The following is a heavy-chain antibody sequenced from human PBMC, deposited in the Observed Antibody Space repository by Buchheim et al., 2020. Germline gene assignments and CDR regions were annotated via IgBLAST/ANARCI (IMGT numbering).Heavy chain of an antibody. CDR3: ARGKTTGTPHSGLAV. CDR1: GFTLSTHM. V-gene: IGHV3-30-3*01. D-gene: IGHD1-1*01. J-gene: IGHJ6*04. Sequence: QVQLVESGGGVVQPGRSLRLSCAASGFTLSTHMMHWVRQAPGKGLECVAFISYDENTKNYADSVKGRFTISRDNSKNTLFLQMNSLRPEDTAVYYCARGKTTGTPHSGLAVWGKGTT. CDR2: ISYDENTK.